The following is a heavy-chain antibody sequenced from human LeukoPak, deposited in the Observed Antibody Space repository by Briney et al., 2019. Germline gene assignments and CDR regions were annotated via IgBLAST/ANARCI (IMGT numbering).Heavy chain of an antibody. Sequence: ASVKVSCKASGGTSSSYAISWVRQAPGQGLEWMGRIIPILGIANYAQKFQGRVTITADKSTSTAYMELSSLRSEDTAVYYCARDPRGYSYGWLDLWGRGTLVTVSS. CDR1: GGTSSSYA. CDR3: ARDPRGYSYGWLDL. D-gene: IGHD5-18*01. CDR2: IIPILGIA. J-gene: IGHJ2*01. V-gene: IGHV1-69*04.